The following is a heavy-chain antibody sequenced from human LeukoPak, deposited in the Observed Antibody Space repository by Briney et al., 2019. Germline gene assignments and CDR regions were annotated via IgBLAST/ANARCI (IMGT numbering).Heavy chain of an antibody. Sequence: GGSLRLSCTASGFTFSSYAMNWVRQAPGKGLEWVSGISGSGGSTTHADSVKDRFTISRDNSKNTLYLQMNSLRAEDTALYYCAKDMYSGSNYFFDSWGQGTLVTVSS. CDR2: ISGSGGST. J-gene: IGHJ4*02. D-gene: IGHD6-25*01. CDR3: AKDMYSGSNYFFDS. CDR1: GFTFSSYA. V-gene: IGHV3-23*01.